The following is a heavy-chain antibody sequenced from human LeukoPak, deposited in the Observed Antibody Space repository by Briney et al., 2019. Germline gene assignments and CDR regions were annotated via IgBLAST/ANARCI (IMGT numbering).Heavy chain of an antibody. CDR1: GFTFSSYG. Sequence: GGSLRLSCAASGFTFSSYGMSWVRQAPGKGLESVSAISGSGGSTYYADSVKGRFTISRDNSKNTLYLQMNGLRAEDTAVYYCAKEGNYSDSSGSYYFDYWGQGPLVTVSS. J-gene: IGHJ4*02. V-gene: IGHV3-23*01. CDR3: AKEGNYSDSSGSYYFDY. CDR2: ISGSGGST. D-gene: IGHD3-22*01.